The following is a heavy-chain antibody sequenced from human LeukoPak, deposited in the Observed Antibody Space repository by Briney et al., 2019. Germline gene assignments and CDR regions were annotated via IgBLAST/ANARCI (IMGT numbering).Heavy chain of an antibody. CDR1: GFTFSSYW. J-gene: IGHJ4*02. CDR2: IITVSTTYF. V-gene: IGHV3-21*01. Sequence: GGSLRLSCAASGFTFSSYWMSWVRQAPGRGLEWVSSIITVSTTYFQYADSVKGRFTISRDNAKNSLYLQMDSLRAEDTAVYYCARDFDRAGDYHHFDFWGQGTLVTVSS. CDR3: ARDFDRAGDYHHFDF. D-gene: IGHD3-9*01.